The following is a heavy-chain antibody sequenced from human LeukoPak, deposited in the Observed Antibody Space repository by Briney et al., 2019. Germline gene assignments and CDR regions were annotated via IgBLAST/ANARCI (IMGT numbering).Heavy chain of an antibody. CDR2: ISGSGGST. V-gene: IGHV3-23*01. CDR1: GFTFSSYA. J-gene: IGHJ5*02. CDR3: AKDGYGSGGRWFDP. D-gene: IGHD3-10*01. Sequence: PGGSLRLSRAASGFTFSSYAMSWVRRAPGKGLEWVSAISGSGGSTYYADSVKGRFTISRDNSKNTLYLQMNSLRAEDTAVYYCAKDGYGSGGRWFDPWGQGTLVTVSS.